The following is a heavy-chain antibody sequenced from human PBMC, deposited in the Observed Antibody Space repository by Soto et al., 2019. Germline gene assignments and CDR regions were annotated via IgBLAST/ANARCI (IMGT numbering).Heavy chain of an antibody. J-gene: IGHJ4*02. CDR2: ISGSGGST. Sequence: GSLRLSCAASGFTFSSYAMSWVRQAPGKGLEWVSAISGSGGSTYYADSVKGRFTISRDNSKNTLYLQMNSLRAEDTAVYYCAKDALALLSRIAVAGTGIDYWGQGTLVTVSS. CDR1: GFTFSSYA. D-gene: IGHD6-19*01. CDR3: AKDALALLSRIAVAGTGIDY. V-gene: IGHV3-23*01.